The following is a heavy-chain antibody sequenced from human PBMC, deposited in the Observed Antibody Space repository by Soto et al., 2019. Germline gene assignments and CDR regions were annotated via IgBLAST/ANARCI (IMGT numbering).Heavy chain of an antibody. V-gene: IGHV4-30-2*01. CDR1: GGSISSGGYS. CDR2: IYHSGST. CDR3: AGGPGVARNY. D-gene: IGHD5-12*01. J-gene: IGHJ4*02. Sequence: QLQLQESGSGLVKPSQTLSLTCAVSGGSISSGGYSWSWIRQPPGKGLEWIGYIYHSGSTYYNPYRRRRVTTAGARSKNQSSLKLSSVTAADTAVYYCAGGPGVARNYWGQGTLVTVSS.